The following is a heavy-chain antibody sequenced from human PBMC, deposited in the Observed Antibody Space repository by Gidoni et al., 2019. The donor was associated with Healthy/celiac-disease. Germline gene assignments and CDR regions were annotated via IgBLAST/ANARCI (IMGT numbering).Heavy chain of an antibody. CDR1: GYTFTGYY. CDR2: INPNSGGT. V-gene: IGHV1-2*02. D-gene: IGHD1-1*01. Sequence: QVQLVQSGAEVKKPGASVKVSCKASGYTFTGYYMHWVRQAPGQGLEWMGWINPNSGGTNYAQKFQGRVTMTRDTSISTAYMELSRLRSDDTAVYYCARSFDPTGTTYRSWFDPWGQGTLVTVSS. J-gene: IGHJ5*02. CDR3: ARSFDPTGTTYRSWFDP.